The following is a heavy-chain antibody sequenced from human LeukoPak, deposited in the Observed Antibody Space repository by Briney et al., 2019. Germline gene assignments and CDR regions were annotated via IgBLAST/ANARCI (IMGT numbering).Heavy chain of an antibody. V-gene: IGHV1-69*05. Sequence: GASVKVSCKASGGTFSSYAISWVRQAPGQGLEWMGGIIPIFGTANYAQKFQGRVTITTDESTSTAYMELSSLRSEDTAVYYCARSRSSNYDLYYYYMDVWGKGTTVTVSS. CDR1: GGTFSSYA. CDR3: ARSRSSNYDLYYYYMDV. J-gene: IGHJ6*03. CDR2: IIPIFGTA. D-gene: IGHD4-11*01.